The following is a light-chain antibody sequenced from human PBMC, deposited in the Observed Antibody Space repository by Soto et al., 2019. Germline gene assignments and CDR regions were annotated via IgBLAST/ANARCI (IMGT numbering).Light chain of an antibody. CDR1: QSISSW. V-gene: IGKV1-5*03. J-gene: IGKJ2*01. CDR2: KAS. CDR3: QQYNSYSPMYT. Sequence: DIQMTQSPSTLSASVGDRVTITCRASQSISSWLAWYQQKPGKAPKLLIYKASSLESGVPSRLSGSGSGTDFTLTISSLQPDDFATYYCQQYNSYSPMYTFGQGTKLEIK.